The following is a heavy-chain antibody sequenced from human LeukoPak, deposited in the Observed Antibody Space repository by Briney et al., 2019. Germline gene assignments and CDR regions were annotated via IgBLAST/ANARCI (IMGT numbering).Heavy chain of an antibody. V-gene: IGHV3-11*04. CDR1: GFTFTDYY. CDR3: ARGDFWSGFYTVD. J-gene: IGHJ4*02. CDR2: ISSSGSTI. Sequence: GGSLRLSCAASGFTFTDYYMTWIRQAPGKGLEWVSYISSSGSTIYYADSVKGRFTISRDNAKNSLYLQMNSLRAEDTAVYYCARGDFWSGFYTVDWGQGTLVTVSS. D-gene: IGHD3-3*01.